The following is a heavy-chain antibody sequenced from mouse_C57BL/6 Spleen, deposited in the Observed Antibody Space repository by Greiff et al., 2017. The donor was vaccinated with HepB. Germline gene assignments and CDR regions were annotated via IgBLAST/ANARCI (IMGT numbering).Heavy chain of an antibody. CDR2: IDPSDSYT. J-gene: IGHJ2*01. D-gene: IGHD1-1*01. CDR1: GYTFTSYW. Sequence: QVQLQQPGAELVRPGTSVKLSCKASGYTFTSYWMHWVKQRPGQGLEWIGVIDPSDSYTNYNQKFKGKATLTVDTSSSTAYMQLSSLTSEDSAVYCCARGRTTVVGFDYWGQGTTLTVSS. CDR3: ARGRTTVVGFDY. V-gene: IGHV1-59*01.